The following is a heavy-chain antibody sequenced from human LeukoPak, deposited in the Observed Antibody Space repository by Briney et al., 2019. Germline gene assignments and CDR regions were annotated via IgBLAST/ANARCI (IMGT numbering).Heavy chain of an antibody. CDR2: IYYSGST. CDR1: GGSISSYY. D-gene: IGHD3-10*01. V-gene: IGHV4-59*01. Sequence: SETLSLTCTVSGGSISSYYWSWIRQPPGKGLEWIGYIYYSGSTNYNPSLKSRVTISVDTSKNHFSLKLSSVTAADTAVYYCARSVSGSGSHWFDYWGQGTLVTVSS. J-gene: IGHJ4*02. CDR3: ARSVSGSGSHWFDY.